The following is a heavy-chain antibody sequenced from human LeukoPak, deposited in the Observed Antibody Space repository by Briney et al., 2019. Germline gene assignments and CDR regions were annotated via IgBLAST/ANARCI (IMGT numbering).Heavy chain of an antibody. J-gene: IGHJ2*01. CDR3: ARDVHIAVAGEWYFDL. CDR2: IYTSGST. V-gene: IGHV4-4*07. Sequence: SETLSLTCTVSGGSISSYYWSWIRQPAGKGLGWIGRIYTSGSTNYNPSLKSRVTMSVDTSKNQFSLKLSSVTAADTAVYYCARDVHIAVAGEWYFDLWGRGTLVTVSS. CDR1: GGSISSYY. D-gene: IGHD6-19*01.